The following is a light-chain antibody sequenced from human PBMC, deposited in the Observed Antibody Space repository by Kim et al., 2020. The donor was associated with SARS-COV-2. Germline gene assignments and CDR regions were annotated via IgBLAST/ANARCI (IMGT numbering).Light chain of an antibody. CDR3: LQHNSYPWT. V-gene: IGKV1-17*03. CDR1: QGISNY. J-gene: IGKJ1*01. Sequence: AVVGDRVTISCRGHQGISNYLDWFQKQRGKVPKRLIYSAYRLESGVPSRFSGSGSGTDLPLTSSSLQPEYFANYYRLQHNSYPWTFGQGTKVDIK. CDR2: SAY.